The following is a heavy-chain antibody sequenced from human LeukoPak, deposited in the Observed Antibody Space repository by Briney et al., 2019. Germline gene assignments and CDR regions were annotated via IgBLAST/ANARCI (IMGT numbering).Heavy chain of an antibody. CDR1: GYTFTSYA. CDR2: INAGNGNT. CDR3: AREQGWYDFWSGYYDYGMDV. Sequence: ASVKVSCKASGYTFTSYAMHWVRQAPGQRLEWMGWINAGNGNTKYSQKFQGRVTITRDTSASTAYMELSSLRSEDTAVYYCAREQGWYDFWSGYYDYGMDVWGQGTTVTVSS. J-gene: IGHJ6*02. D-gene: IGHD3-3*01. V-gene: IGHV1-3*01.